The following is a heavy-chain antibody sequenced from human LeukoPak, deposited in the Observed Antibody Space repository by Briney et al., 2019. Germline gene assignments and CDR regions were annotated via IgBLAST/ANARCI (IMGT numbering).Heavy chain of an antibody. CDR1: GYSMTNVYY. V-gene: IGHV4-38-2*02. CDR3: ARDSIVGAPHYFDY. CDR2: ISHGETIYYSSGNT. Sequence: RTSETLSLTCTVSGYSMTNVYYWGWIRQPPGKGLEWIASISHGETIYYSSGNTYYNPSLKSRLTISVDTSKNQFSLKLTSVTADDTAVYYCARDSIVGAPHYFDYWGQGTLVTVSS. D-gene: IGHD1-26*01. J-gene: IGHJ4*02.